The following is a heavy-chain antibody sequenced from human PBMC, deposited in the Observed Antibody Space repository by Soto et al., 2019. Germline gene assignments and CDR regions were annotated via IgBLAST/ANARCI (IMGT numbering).Heavy chain of an antibody. V-gene: IGHV3-30*18. CDR1: GFTFSGYG. CDR3: AKDRAWYSRGMDV. J-gene: IGHJ6*02. D-gene: IGHD6-13*01. Sequence: QMQLVESGGGVVQPGRSLRLSCAVSGFTFSGYGMHWVRQAPGKGLEWVALISYDGSHKYYADSVKGRFTISRDNSKNTLLLEMKSLRAEDTAGYYCAKDRAWYSRGMDVWGQGTTVTVSS. CDR2: ISYDGSHK.